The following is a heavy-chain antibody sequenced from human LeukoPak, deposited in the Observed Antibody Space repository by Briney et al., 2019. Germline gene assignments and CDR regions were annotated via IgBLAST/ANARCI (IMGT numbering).Heavy chain of an antibody. CDR2: INPSGGST. J-gene: IGHJ6*02. CDR3: AVGSWSYLVRGMDV. Sequence: ASVKLSCKVSGYAFTSNYMNWVRQAPGQGLEWMAIINPSGGSTSYAQKFQGRVTMTRDTSTSTVYMELSRLRSEDTAVYYCAVGSWSYLVRGMDVWGQGTTVTVSS. D-gene: IGHD3-10*01. V-gene: IGHV1-46*01. CDR1: GYAFTSNY.